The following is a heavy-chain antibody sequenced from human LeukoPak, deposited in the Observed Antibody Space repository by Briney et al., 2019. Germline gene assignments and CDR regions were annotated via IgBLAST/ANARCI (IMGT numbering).Heavy chain of an antibody. D-gene: IGHD1-1*01. V-gene: IGHV3-23*01. Sequence: GGSLRLSCVASKFTFDKYGMSWVRQAPGKGLEWVSGITGSGGTKYHADSVKGRFTISRDNSKNTVYLQMNSLRAEDTAVYFCAKEYGYDYNYFYSMDVWGKGTTVTISS. CDR3: AKEYGYDYNYFYSMDV. CDR2: ITGSGGTK. J-gene: IGHJ6*03. CDR1: KFTFDKYG.